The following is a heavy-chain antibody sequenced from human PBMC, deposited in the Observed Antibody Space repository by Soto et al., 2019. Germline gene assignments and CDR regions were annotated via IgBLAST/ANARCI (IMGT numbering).Heavy chain of an antibody. CDR2: IYHSGAT. CDR3: ARHIAVPTTRGFDY. Sequence: QVQLQESGPGLVKPSGTLSLTCAVSGASISSTNWWSWVRQAPGEGPEWIGEIYHSGATNYNPSRTSRVTISMDTSKNQLSLRLDSVTAAETAVYFCARHIAVPTTRGFDYWGQGTLVTVSS. V-gene: IGHV4-4*02. J-gene: IGHJ4*02. D-gene: IGHD2-15*01. CDR1: GASISSTNW.